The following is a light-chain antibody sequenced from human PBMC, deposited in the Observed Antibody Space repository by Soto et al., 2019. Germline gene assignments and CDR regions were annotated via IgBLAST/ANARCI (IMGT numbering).Light chain of an antibody. V-gene: IGKV3-20*01. CDR3: QQYGSSPTWT. Sequence: EIVLTQSPGTLSLSPGERATLSCRASQSVSSSYLAWYQQKPGQAPRLLIYGASTRATGIPDRFSASGSGTDFTLTISTLEPEDAAVYYCQQYGSSPTWTFGQGTKADIK. CDR1: QSVSSSY. CDR2: GAS. J-gene: IGKJ1*01.